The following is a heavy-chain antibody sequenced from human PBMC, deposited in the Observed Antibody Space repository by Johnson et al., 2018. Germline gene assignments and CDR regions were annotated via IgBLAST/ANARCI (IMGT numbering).Heavy chain of an antibody. Sequence: QVQLVQSGAEVKKPGASVKVSCKASGYTFTSYDINWVRQATGQGPEWMGWMNPNSGKTGYAQKFKGRVTMTRNTSKSTAYMELSSRRSEETAVYYCARCRAVAGYYYYAMDVWGQGTTVTVSS. CDR2: MNPNSGKT. D-gene: IGHD6-19*01. J-gene: IGHJ6*02. V-gene: IGHV1-8*01. CDR3: ARCRAVAGYYYYAMDV. CDR1: GYTFTSYD.